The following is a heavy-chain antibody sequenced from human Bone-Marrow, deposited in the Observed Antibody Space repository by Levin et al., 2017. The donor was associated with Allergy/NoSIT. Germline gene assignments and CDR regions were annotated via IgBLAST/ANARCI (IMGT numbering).Heavy chain of an antibody. D-gene: IGHD6-19*01. CDR1: GFPFHTSA. CDR2: ISGDADMT. J-gene: IGHJ4*02. V-gene: IGHV3-23*01. Sequence: SGGSLRLSCTASGFPFHTSAMTWVRQAPGQGLGWVSSISGDADMTSYADSVKGRFTVSRDNSKNMLFLLMDNLRVEDTAVFYCAKGSSGWFQETDSWGQGTLVTVSS. CDR3: AKGSSGWFQETDS.